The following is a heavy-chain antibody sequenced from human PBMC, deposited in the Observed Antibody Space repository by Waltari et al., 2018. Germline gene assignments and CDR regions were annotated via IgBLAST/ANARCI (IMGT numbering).Heavy chain of an antibody. Sequence: QVQLVESGGGVVQPGRSLRLSCAASGFTFSSYAMHWVRQAPGKGLEWVAVISYDGSNKYYAYSGKGRFTISRDKSKNTLYLQMNSLRAEDTAVYYCARGKQWLVIYYYGMDVWGQGTTVTVSS. CDR3: ARGKQWLVIYYYGMDV. J-gene: IGHJ6*02. V-gene: IGHV3-30-3*01. CDR1: GFTFSSYA. CDR2: ISYDGSNK. D-gene: IGHD6-19*01.